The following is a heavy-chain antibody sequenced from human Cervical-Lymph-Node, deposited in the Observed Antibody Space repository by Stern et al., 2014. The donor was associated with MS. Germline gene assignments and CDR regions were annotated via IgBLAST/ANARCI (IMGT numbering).Heavy chain of an antibody. CDR2: VNPNSGGT. CDR1: GYAFTDFY. J-gene: IGHJ5*02. Sequence: QVLLVQSGADVKKPGASVRVSCKTSGYAFTDFYLHWVRQAPGQGLEWLGWVNPNSGGTNYAQKFQGRVTMTVDTSTNTSYMELRRLTSDDTAVYYCAKDGEYYTSNWFDPWGQGTLITVSS. CDR3: AKDGEYYTSNWFDP. V-gene: IGHV1-2*02. D-gene: IGHD3-10*01.